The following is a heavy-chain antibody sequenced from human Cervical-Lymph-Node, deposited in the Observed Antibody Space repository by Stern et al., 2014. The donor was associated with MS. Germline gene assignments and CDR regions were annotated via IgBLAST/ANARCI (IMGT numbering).Heavy chain of an antibody. CDR3: AGDIVATIGGLT. D-gene: IGHD5-12*01. Sequence: QVQLQESGPGLVKPSETLSLTCTVSGGSISSYYWTWIRQPPGKGLESIGYFFDSGTTPYNPSLKSRVTISVDTSKNQFSLKLTSVTAADTAVYYCAGDIVATIGGLTWGQGTLVTVSS. J-gene: IGHJ5*02. V-gene: IGHV4-59*12. CDR1: GGSISSYY. CDR2: FFDSGTT.